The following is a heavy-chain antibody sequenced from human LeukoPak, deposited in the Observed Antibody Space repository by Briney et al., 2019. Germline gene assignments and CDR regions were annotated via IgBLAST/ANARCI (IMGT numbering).Heavy chain of an antibody. J-gene: IGHJ3*02. CDR1: GFTFSSYS. Sequence: SGVSLRLYCAASGFTFSSYSMNWVRQALGKGLEGVSSTSSSSSYIYYADSVKGRFTISRDNSKNTLYLQMNSLRAEDTAVYYCAKIAEGEAFDIWGQGTMVTVSS. CDR2: TSSSSSYI. CDR3: AKIAEGEAFDI. V-gene: IGHV3-21*04. D-gene: IGHD6-13*01.